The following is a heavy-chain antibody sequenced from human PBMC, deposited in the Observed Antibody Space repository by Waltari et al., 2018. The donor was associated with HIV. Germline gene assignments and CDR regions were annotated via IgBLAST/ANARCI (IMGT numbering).Heavy chain of an antibody. CDR1: GGSFSGYY. J-gene: IGHJ5*02. V-gene: IGHV4-34*01. Sequence: QVQLQQWGAGLLKPSETLSLTCAVYGGSFSGYYWSWSRQPPGKGLEWIGEINHSGSPTYNPSLKRRVTISVATSKHQFSLKLSAVTASDTAVYSCARARKSSSPRPNWFDPWGQGTLVTVSS. D-gene: IGHD6-6*01. CDR2: INHSGSP. CDR3: ARARKSSSPRPNWFDP.